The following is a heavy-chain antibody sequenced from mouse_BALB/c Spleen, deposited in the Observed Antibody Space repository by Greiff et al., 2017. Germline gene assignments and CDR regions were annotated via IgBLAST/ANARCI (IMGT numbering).Heavy chain of an antibody. V-gene: IGHV1-87*01. J-gene: IGHJ3*01. Sequence: VQLQHSGAELARPGVSVKFSCKASGYTFTGYGMQWVKQRRGQGLEWIGAIYPGDGDTRYTQKFKGKATLTADKSSSTAYMQLSSLASEDSAVYICARWGSTATWFAYWGQGTLVTVAA. CDR3: ARWGSTATWFAY. D-gene: IGHD1-2*01. CDR1: GYTFTGYG. CDR2: IYPGDGDT.